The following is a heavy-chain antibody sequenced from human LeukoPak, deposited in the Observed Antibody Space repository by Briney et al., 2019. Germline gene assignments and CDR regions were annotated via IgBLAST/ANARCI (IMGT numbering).Heavy chain of an antibody. J-gene: IGHJ6*03. CDR3: ARELVAAAGTAYYYYYMDV. CDR1: GSSISSYY. Sequence: SETLSLTCTVSGSSISSYYWSWIRQPAGKGLEWIGRIYTSGSTNYNPSLKSRVTMSVDTSKNQFSLKLSSVTAADTAVYYCARELVAAAGTAYYYYYMDVWGKGTTVTVSS. V-gene: IGHV4-4*07. D-gene: IGHD6-13*01. CDR2: IYTSGST.